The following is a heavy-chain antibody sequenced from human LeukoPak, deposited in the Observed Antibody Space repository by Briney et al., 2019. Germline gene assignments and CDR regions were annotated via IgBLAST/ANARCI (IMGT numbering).Heavy chain of an antibody. D-gene: IGHD3-22*01. CDR1: GGSFNGYY. CDR2: INHSGST. CDR3: ASSRYYYDSRWEHAFDI. V-gene: IGHV4-34*01. J-gene: IGHJ3*02. Sequence: KPLETLSLTFAVYGGSFNGYYWGVIRQPPRKGLGVIGGINHSGSTNYNPSLKSRVTISVDTSKNQFSLKLSSVTAADTAVYYCASSRYYYDSRWEHAFDIWGQGTMVTVSS.